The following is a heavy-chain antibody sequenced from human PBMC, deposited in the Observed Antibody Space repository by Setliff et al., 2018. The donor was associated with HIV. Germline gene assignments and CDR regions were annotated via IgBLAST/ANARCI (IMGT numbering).Heavy chain of an antibody. V-gene: IGHV4-38-2*02. Sequence: SETLSLTCTVSGSFINSDYWGWIRQPPGKGLEWIGSIYHSATTYYNPSLWGRVTISIDTSKNQVVLTMTNMDPVDTATYYCAHSTFVAAAGGFDYWGQGTLVTVSS. CDR1: GSFINSDY. J-gene: IGHJ4*02. D-gene: IGHD6-13*01. CDR3: AHSTFVAAAGGFDY. CDR2: IYHSATT.